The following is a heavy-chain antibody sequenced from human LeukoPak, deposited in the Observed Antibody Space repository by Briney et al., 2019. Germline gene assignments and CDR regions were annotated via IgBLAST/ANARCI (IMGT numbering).Heavy chain of an antibody. CDR3: AYSSGWYYFDY. Sequence: GASVKVSCKASGHTFISYDINWVRQATGQGLEWMGRINPNSGGTNYAQKFQGRVTMTRDTSISTAYMELSRLRSDDTAVYYCAYSSGWYYFDYWGQGTLVTVSS. D-gene: IGHD6-19*01. CDR1: GHTFISYD. J-gene: IGHJ4*02. CDR2: INPNSGGT. V-gene: IGHV1-2*06.